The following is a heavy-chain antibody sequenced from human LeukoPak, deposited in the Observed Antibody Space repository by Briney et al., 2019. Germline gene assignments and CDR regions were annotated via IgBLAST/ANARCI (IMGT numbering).Heavy chain of an antibody. CDR3: AREDPQTTVPEGMDV. CDR1: GGSISTCY. J-gene: IGHJ6*02. V-gene: IGHV4-59*01. CDR2: IYYTGTT. Sequence: SETLSLTCSVSGGSISTCYWSWIRQPPGKGLEWIGYIYYTGTTNYNPSLRSRLTISVDTSRNQFSLRLSSVTAADTAVYYCAREDPQTTVPEGMDVWGHGTTVIVSS. D-gene: IGHD4-17*01.